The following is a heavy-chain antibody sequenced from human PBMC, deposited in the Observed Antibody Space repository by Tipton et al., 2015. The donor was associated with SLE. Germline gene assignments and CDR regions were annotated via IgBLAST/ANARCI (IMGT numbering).Heavy chain of an antibody. D-gene: IGHD5-12*01. J-gene: IGHJ6*03. CDR1: GYSFICYW. V-gene: IGHV5-51*03. CDR2: IYPGDSDT. Sequence: VQLVQSGAEVKKPGESLKISCKGSGYSFICYWIGWVRQMPGKGLEWMGIIYPGDSDTRYSPSFQGQVTISADKSISTAYLQWSSLKAPDTAMYYCARSVWWLPPDYYYYMDVWGKGTTVTVSS. CDR3: ARSVWWLPPDYYYYMDV.